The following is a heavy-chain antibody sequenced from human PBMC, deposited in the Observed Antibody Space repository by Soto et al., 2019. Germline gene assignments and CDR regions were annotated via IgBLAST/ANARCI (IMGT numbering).Heavy chain of an antibody. D-gene: IGHD3-22*01. CDR1: GGSISSGGYS. CDR2: IYHSGST. Sequence: SETLSLTCAVSGGSISSGGYSWSWIRQPPGKGLEWIGYIYHSGSTYYNPSLKSRVTISVDRSKNQFSLKLSSVTAADTAVYYCARDLDSSGYYSHWGQGTLVTVSS. J-gene: IGHJ4*02. V-gene: IGHV4-30-2*01. CDR3: ARDLDSSGYYSH.